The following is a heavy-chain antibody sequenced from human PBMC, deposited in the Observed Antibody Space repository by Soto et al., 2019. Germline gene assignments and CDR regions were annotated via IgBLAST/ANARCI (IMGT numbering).Heavy chain of an antibody. V-gene: IGHV3-30-3*01. CDR1: GFTFSSYA. CDR2: ISYDGSNK. CDR3: AHSSSRFHYYYGMDV. Sequence: GGSLRLSCAASGFTFSSYAMHWVRQAPGKGLEWVAVISYDGSNKCYADSVKGRFTISRDNSKNTLYLQMNSLRAEDTAVYYCAHSSSRFHYYYGMDVWGQGTTVTVSS. J-gene: IGHJ6*02. D-gene: IGHD6-13*01.